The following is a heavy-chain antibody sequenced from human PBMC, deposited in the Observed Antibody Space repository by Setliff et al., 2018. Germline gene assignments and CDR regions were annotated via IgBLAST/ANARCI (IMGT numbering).Heavy chain of an antibody. Sequence: GGSLRLSCVASRVTFSNYRMHWVRQAPGKGLEWVALIWNDGSTKFYVDSGKGRFTLSRDYAKNSLCRQMNSLRAEDMALYYCAKDQKLYYYHRSKNLWGQGTLGTVSS. CDR3: AKDQKLYYYHRSKNL. CDR1: RVTFSNYR. V-gene: IGHV3-30*02. CDR2: IWNDGSTK. D-gene: IGHD2-2*01. J-gene: IGHJ4*02.